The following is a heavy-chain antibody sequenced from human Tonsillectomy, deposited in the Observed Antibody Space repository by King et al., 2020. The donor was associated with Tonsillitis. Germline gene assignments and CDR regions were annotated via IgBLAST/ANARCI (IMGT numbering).Heavy chain of an antibody. V-gene: IGHV4-39*01. CDR3: ASLKVRQYYGMDV. D-gene: IGHD4-11*01. J-gene: IGHJ6*02. Sequence: QLQESGPGLVNPSKTLSLTCTVSGDSINNNNYYWGWIRQTPGKGLQWIASIYYSGIAYYNPSLRSRVTISVDTSKNQFSLKLNSVAAADTSIYYCASLKVRQYYGMDVWGQGTTVTVSS. CDR1: GDSINNNNYY. CDR2: IYYSGIA.